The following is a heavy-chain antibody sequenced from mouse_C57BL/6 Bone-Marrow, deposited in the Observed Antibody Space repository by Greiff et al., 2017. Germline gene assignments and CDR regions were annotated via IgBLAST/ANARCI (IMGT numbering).Heavy chain of an antibody. V-gene: IGHV1-80*01. D-gene: IGHD1-1*01. Sequence: VQLQESGAELVKPGASVKISCKASGYAFSSYWMNWVKQRPGKGLEWIGQIYPGDGDTNYNGKFKGKATLTADKSSSTAYMQLSSLTSEDSAVYFCARRGYYGSSRYFDVWGTGTTVTVSS. CDR2: IYPGDGDT. J-gene: IGHJ1*03. CDR3: ARRGYYGSSRYFDV. CDR1: GYAFSSYW.